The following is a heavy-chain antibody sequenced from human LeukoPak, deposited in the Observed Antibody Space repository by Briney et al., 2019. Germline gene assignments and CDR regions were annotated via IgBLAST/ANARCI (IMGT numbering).Heavy chain of an antibody. CDR2: ISHSGVT. J-gene: IGHJ5*02. D-gene: IGHD4-11*01. CDR3: ARSNAVAVNL. V-gene: IGHV4-34*01. Sequence: PSETLSLTCAVYGGSFSGYYWTCIRQTPGKGLEWIGEISHSGVTKYNPSLKSRVSISVDTSKNQFSLKLSSVTAADTAVYYCARSNAVAVNLWGQGTLVTVSS. CDR1: GGSFSGYY.